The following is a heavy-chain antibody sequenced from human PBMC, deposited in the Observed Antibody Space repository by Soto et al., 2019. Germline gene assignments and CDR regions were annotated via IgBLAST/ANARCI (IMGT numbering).Heavy chain of an antibody. J-gene: IGHJ4*02. Sequence: SDTLSLTCTVSFGSISSYYWSWMRQPPGKGLEWIGYIYYSGSTNYNPSLKSRFTISRDNSKNTLYLQMNSLRAEDTAVYYCASGEEVSSSTSNIEAAATFDYWGQGTLVTVSS. D-gene: IGHD2-2*01. CDR1: FGSISSYY. CDR2: IYYSGST. V-gene: IGHV4-59*01. CDR3: ASGEEVSSSTSNIEAAATFDY.